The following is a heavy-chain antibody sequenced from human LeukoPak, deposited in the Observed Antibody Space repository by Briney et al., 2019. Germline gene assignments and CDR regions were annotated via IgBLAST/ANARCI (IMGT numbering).Heavy chain of an antibody. V-gene: IGHV3-7*01. J-gene: IGHJ4*02. Sequence: GGSLRLSCAASGFPFTNYWLNWVRQAPGKRPEWVGNINQGGSETNYVDSVKCRFSISRDNAKTSLYLQMNSLRAEDTAVYYCATDRKVGTGDPRFDYWGQGALVTVSS. CDR1: GFPFTNYW. CDR3: ATDRKVGTGDPRFDY. CDR2: INQGGSET. D-gene: IGHD7-27*01.